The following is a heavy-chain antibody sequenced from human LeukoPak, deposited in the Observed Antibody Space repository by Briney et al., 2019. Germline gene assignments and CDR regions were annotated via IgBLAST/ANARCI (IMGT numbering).Heavy chain of an antibody. Sequence: PGGSLRLSCAGSGFTFSDYYMSWIRQAPGKGLEWVSYISSSGSSVYYADSVKGRFTIPRDNAKNSLFLQMNSLRAEDTALYYCASSRSSSPDRPFDYWGQGTLVTVSS. CDR1: GFTFSDYY. D-gene: IGHD6-6*01. CDR2: ISSSGSSV. CDR3: ASSRSSSPDRPFDY. J-gene: IGHJ4*02. V-gene: IGHV3-11*04.